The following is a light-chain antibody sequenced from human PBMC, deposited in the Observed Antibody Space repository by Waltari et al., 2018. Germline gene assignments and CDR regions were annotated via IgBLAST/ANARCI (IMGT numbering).Light chain of an antibody. J-gene: IGKJ5*01. CDR2: DAS. Sequence: EIVLTQSPATLSLSPGERATLSCRASQSVSSYLAWYQQKPGQAPRLLIYDASNRATGIPARFSCSGSVTDFTLTISSLEPEDFAVYYCQQRSNWPPTFGQGTRLEIK. V-gene: IGKV3-11*01. CDR3: QQRSNWPPT. CDR1: QSVSSY.